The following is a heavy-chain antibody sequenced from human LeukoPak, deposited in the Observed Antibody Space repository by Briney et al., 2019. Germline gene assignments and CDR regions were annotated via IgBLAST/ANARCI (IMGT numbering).Heavy chain of an antibody. J-gene: IGHJ6*02. D-gene: IGHD2-21*01. V-gene: IGHV3-66*01. CDR3: ARVVPRLAYGMDV. Sequence: PGGSLRLSCAASGFTVSSNYMSWVRQAPGKGLEWVSVIYSGGSTYYADSVKGRVTISRDNSRNTLYLQMNSLRAEDTAVYYCARVVPRLAYGMDVWGQGTTVTVSS. CDR2: IYSGGST. CDR1: GFTVSSNY.